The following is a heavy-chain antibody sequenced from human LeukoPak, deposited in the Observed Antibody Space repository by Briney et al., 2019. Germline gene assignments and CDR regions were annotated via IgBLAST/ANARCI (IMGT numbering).Heavy chain of an antibody. D-gene: IGHD3-22*01. V-gene: IGHV4-30-4*01. CDR1: GGSISSGDYY. CDR3: ARGYYYDSSGSRAFDY. Sequence: SETLSLTCTVSGGSISSGDYYWSWIRQPPGKGLEWIGYIYYSGSTNYNPSLKSRVTISVDTSKNQFSLKLSSVTAADTAVYYCARGYYYDSSGSRAFDYWGQGTLVTVSS. CDR2: IYYSGST. J-gene: IGHJ4*02.